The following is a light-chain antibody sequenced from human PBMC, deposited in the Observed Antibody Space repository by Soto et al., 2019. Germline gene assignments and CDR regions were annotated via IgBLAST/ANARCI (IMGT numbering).Light chain of an antibody. Sequence: QSALTQPPSASGSPGQSVAISCTGTSSDVGGYNYVSWYQQHPGKAPKLMIYEVNKRPSGVPDRFSGSKSGNTASLTISGLQAEEETDYYCFSYTSSGTYVFGTGTKVTVL. CDR3: FSYTSSGTYV. V-gene: IGLV2-8*01. CDR1: SSDVGGYNY. CDR2: EVN. J-gene: IGLJ1*01.